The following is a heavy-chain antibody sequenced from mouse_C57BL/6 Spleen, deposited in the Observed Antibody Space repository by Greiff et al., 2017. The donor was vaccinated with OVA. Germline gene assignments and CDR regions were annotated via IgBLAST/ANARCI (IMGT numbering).Heavy chain of an antibody. CDR1: GYTFTSYW. V-gene: IGHV1-72*01. Sequence: QVHVKQPGAELVKPGASVKLSCKASGYTFTSYWMHWVKQRPGRGLEWIGRIDPNSGGTKYNEKFKSKATLTVDKPSSTAYMQLSSLTSEDSAVYYCARRLVAHYAMDYWGQGTSVTVSS. CDR2: IDPNSGGT. D-gene: IGHD1-1*01. CDR3: ARRLVAHYAMDY. J-gene: IGHJ4*01.